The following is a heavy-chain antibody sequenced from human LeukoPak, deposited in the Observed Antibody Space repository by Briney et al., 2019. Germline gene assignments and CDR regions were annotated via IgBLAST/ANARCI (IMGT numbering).Heavy chain of an antibody. CDR1: GGSISSSSYY. J-gene: IGHJ5*02. Sequence: SETLSLTCTVSGGSISSSSYYWSWIRQPPGKGLEWIGEINHSGSTNYNPSLKSRVTISVDTSKNQFSLKLSSVTAADTAVYYCVREGQRFPNWFDPWGQGTLVTVSS. CDR3: VREGQRFPNWFDP. CDR2: INHSGST. V-gene: IGHV4-39*07. D-gene: IGHD6-25*01.